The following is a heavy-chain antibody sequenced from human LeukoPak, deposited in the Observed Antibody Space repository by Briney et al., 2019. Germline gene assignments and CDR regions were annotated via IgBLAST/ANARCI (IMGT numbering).Heavy chain of an antibody. V-gene: IGHV3-7*01. Sequence: PGGSLRLSCAASGFTFSSYWMSWVRQAPGEGLEWVANIKQDGSEKYYVDSVKGRFTISRDNAKNSLYLQMNSLRAEDTAVYYCASRAYCGGDCYSGAFDIWGQGTMVTVSS. CDR3: ASRAYCGGDCYSGAFDI. J-gene: IGHJ3*02. D-gene: IGHD2-21*02. CDR1: GFTFSSYW. CDR2: IKQDGSEK.